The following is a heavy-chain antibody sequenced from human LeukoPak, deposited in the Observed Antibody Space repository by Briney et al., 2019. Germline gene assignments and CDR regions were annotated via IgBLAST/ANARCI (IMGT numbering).Heavy chain of an antibody. Sequence: PGGSLRLSCAASGFTFSSYSMHWVRQAPGKGLEWVAVISYDGSNKYYADSVKGRFTISRDNSKNTLYLQMNSLRAEDTAVYYCARFYDILTGFDYWGQGTLVTVSS. CDR3: ARFYDILTGFDY. CDR2: ISYDGSNK. CDR1: GFTFSSYS. D-gene: IGHD3-9*01. V-gene: IGHV3-30*03. J-gene: IGHJ4*02.